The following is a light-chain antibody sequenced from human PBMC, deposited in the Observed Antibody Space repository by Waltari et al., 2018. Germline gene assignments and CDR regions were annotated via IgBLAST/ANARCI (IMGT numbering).Light chain of an antibody. Sequence: DIVMTQTPLSLSVTPGQPASISCKSSQSLLHSDGKTYLYWYLQKPGQSPQLLIYEVSSRISVVPEMCSGSGSGTDFPLKISRVDAEDVGVYYCMQGIHLPPTFGGGTKVEIK. CDR3: MQGIHLPPT. CDR2: EVS. V-gene: IGKV2-29*02. J-gene: IGKJ4*01. CDR1: QSLLHSDGKTY.